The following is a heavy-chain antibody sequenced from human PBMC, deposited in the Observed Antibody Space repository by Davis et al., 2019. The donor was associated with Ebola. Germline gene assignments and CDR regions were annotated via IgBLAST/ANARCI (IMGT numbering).Heavy chain of an antibody. Sequence: GGSLRLSCAASGFTFSSYGMHWVRQAPGKGLEWVAVISYDGSNKYYADSVKGRFTISRDNSKNTLYLQMSSLRAEDTAVYYCVKGDLTTSVSGSQISLFDYWGQGTLVTVSS. CDR3: VKGDLTTSVSGSQISLFDY. CDR1: GFTFSSYG. CDR2: ISYDGSNK. J-gene: IGHJ4*02. V-gene: IGHV3-30*18. D-gene: IGHD4-11*01.